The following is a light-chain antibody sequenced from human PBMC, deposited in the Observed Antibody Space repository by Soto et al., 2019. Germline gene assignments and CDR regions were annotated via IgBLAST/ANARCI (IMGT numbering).Light chain of an antibody. Sequence: EIVLTQSPATLSLFPGERATLSCRASQSVSSSLAWYQQRPGQAPRLLLYDASNRATGIPARFSGSGSGTDFTLTISSLEPEDFAVYYRQQRSNWITFGQGTRLEIE. V-gene: IGKV3-11*01. J-gene: IGKJ5*01. CDR1: QSVSSS. CDR2: DAS. CDR3: QQRSNWIT.